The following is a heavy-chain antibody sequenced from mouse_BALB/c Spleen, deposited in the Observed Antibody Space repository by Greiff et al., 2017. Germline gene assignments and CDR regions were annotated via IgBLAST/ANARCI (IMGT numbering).Heavy chain of an antibody. Sequence: EVKLQESGAELVKPGASVKLSCTASGFNIKDTYMHWVKQRPEQGLEWIGRIDPANGNTKYDPKFQGKATITADTSSNTAYLQLSSLTSEDTAVYYCARGYYGYWYFDVWGAGTTVTVSS. CDR3: ARGYYGYWYFDV. V-gene: IGHV14-3*02. D-gene: IGHD2-1*01. CDR1: GFNIKDTY. CDR2: IDPANGNT. J-gene: IGHJ1*01.